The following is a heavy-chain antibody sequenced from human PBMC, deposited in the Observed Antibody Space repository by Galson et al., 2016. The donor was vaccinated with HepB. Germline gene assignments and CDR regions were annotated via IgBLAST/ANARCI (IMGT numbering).Heavy chain of an antibody. CDR3: ARSPPGPSIAAPVYDAFDI. V-gene: IGHV4-4*02. CDR2: IYHGGNT. D-gene: IGHD6-13*01. J-gene: IGHJ3*02. Sequence: ETLSLTCAVSGGSISSSNWWSWVRQPPGKGLEWLGNIYHGGNTNYNPSLKSRVTISVDKSKNQFSLNLSSVTAADTAVYYCARSPPGPSIAAPVYDAFDIWGQGTMVTVSP. CDR1: GGSISSSNW.